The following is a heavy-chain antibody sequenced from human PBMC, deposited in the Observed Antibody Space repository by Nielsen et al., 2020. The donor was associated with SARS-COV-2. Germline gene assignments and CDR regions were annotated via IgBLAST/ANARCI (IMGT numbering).Heavy chain of an antibody. CDR3: GHRRATMGRGPYFDY. CDR2: IYWDDDK. CDR1: GFSLSTSGVG. V-gene: IGHV2-5*02. J-gene: IGHJ4*01. Sequence: SGPTLVKPTQTFTLTCTFSGFSLSTSGVGVGWIRLPPGKALEWLALIYWDDDKRYSPSLKSRLTITKDTSKNQVVLTMTNMDPVDTATYYCGHRRATMGRGPYFDYWGQGNLVTVSS. D-gene: IGHD3-10*01.